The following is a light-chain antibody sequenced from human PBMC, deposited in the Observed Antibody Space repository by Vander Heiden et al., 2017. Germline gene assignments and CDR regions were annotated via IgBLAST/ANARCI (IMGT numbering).Light chain of an antibody. V-gene: IGKV3-15*01. CDR2: GAS. J-gene: IGKJ4*01. Sequence: TLSVSPGERATLSCRASQSVSSNLAWYQQKPGQAPGLLIDGASTNATSIPARCSGSGSGTEFTLTISSLQSEDFAVYYCQQYNNWPPLTFGGGTKVEIK. CDR1: QSVSSN. CDR3: QQYNNWPPLT.